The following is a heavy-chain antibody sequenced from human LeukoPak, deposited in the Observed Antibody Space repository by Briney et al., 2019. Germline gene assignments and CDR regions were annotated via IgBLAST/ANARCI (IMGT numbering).Heavy chain of an antibody. J-gene: IGHJ4*02. CDR1: GFTFSSYA. V-gene: IGHV3-23*01. Sequence: PGGSLRLSCAASGFTFSSYAMSWVRQAPAKGLEWVSAISGSGGSTYYADSVKGRFTISRDNSKNTLYLQMNSLRAEDTAVYYCAKVVRGRHSYGYSDYWGQGTLVTVSS. CDR2: ISGSGGST. CDR3: AKVVRGRHSYGYSDY. D-gene: IGHD5-18*01.